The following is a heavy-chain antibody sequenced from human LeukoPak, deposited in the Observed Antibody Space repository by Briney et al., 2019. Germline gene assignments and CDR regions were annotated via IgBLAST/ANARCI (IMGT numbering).Heavy chain of an antibody. CDR2: INPNSGGT. CDR1: GYTFTGYY. CDR3: ARGTGITMIVVVIDY. V-gene: IGHV1-2*02. J-gene: IGHJ4*02. D-gene: IGHD3-22*01. Sequence: GASVKVSCKASGYTFTGYYMHWVRQAPGQGLEWMGWINPNSGGTNYAQKFQGRVTMTRDTSISTAYMELSRLRSDDTAVYYCARGTGITMIVVVIDYWGQGTLVAVSS.